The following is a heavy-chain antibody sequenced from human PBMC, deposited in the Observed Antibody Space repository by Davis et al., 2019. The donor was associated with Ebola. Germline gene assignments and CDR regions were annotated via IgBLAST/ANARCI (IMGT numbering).Heavy chain of an antibody. CDR2: ISSSSSYI. D-gene: IGHD4-17*01. CDR3: ARAVNYYYYGMDV. V-gene: IGHV3-21*01. CDR1: GLTFSSYS. J-gene: IGHJ6*04. Sequence: GESLKISCAASGLTFSSYSMNWVRQAPGKGLEWVSSISSSSSYIYYADSVKGRFTISRDNAKNSLYLQMNSLRAEDTAVYYCARAVNYYYYGMDVWGKGTTVTVSS.